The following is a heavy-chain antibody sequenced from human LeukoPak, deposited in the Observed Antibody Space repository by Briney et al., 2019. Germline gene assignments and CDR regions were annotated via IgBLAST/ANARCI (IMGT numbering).Heavy chain of an antibody. CDR1: GFSLSNYW. Sequence: GGSLRVSCAASGFSLSNYWMHWVRQAPGKGLMWVSQISPDGSQTFYADSVKGRFTISRDNAKNTLFLQMDSLRAEDTALYYCVRSLRSADFWGQGTLVTVSS. CDR2: ISPDGSQT. J-gene: IGHJ4*02. CDR3: VRSLRSADF. V-gene: IGHV3-74*01.